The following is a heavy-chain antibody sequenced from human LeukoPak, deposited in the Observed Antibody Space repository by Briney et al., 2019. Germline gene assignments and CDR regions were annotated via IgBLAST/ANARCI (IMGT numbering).Heavy chain of an antibody. CDR1: GFTFSSYG. CDR2: ISYDGSHK. V-gene: IGHV3-30*19. CDR3: ARVGRSGQLAGGDYYYYMDV. Sequence: GGSLRLSCAASGFTFSSYGMHWVRQAPGKGLEWVAVISYDGSHKYYADSVKGRFTISRDNSKSTLYLQMNSLRAEDTAVYYCARVGRSGQLAGGDYYYYMDVWGKGTTVTVSS. D-gene: IGHD6-13*01. J-gene: IGHJ6*03.